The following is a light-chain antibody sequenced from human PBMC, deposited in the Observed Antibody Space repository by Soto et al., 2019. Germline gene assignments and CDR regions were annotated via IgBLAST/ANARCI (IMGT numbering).Light chain of an antibody. V-gene: IGKV1-27*01. J-gene: IGKJ4*01. CDR2: AAS. CDR3: QKYNSAPL. Sequence: DIQMTQSPSSLSASVGDRVTITCRASQGISNYLAWYQQKPGKVPKLLIYAASTLQSGVPSRFSGSGSGTDSTLTISSLQPEAAASNYCQKYNSAPLFGGGTKVEIK. CDR1: QGISNY.